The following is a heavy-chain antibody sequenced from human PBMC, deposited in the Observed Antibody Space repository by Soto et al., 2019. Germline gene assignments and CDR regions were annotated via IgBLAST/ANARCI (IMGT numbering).Heavy chain of an antibody. CDR3: ARDPETGWGSYYYMDV. CDR2: INAGNGNT. V-gene: IGHV1-3*01. D-gene: IGHD7-27*01. CDR1: GYTFTSYA. J-gene: IGHJ6*03. Sequence: ASVKVSCKASGYTFTSYAMHWVRQAPGQRLEWMGWINAGNGNTKYSQKFQGRVTITRDTSASTAYMELSSLRSEDTAVYYCARDPETGWGSYYYMDVWGKGTTVTVSS.